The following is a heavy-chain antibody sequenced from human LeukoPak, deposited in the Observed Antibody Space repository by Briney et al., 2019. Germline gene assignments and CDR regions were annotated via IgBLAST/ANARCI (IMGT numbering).Heavy chain of an antibody. Sequence: SETLSLTCTVSGGSISSYYWSWIRQPPGKGLEWIGYIYYIGSTNYNPSLKSRVTISVDTSKNQFSLKLSSVTVADTAVYYCARTRASGTLDYWGQGILVTVSS. CDR3: ARTRASGTLDY. J-gene: IGHJ4*02. D-gene: IGHD1-1*01. CDR1: GGSISSYY. V-gene: IGHV4-59*01. CDR2: IYYIGST.